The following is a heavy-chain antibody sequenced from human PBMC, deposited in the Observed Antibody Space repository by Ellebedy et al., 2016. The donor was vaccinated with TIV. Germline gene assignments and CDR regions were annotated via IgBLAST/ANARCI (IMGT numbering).Heavy chain of an antibody. V-gene: IGHV3-23*01. J-gene: IGHJ6*02. CDR2: ISGNGGST. CDR1: GFTFSSYA. Sequence: GESLKISCAASGFTFSSYAMSWVRQAPGKGLEWVSGISGNGGSTYYADSVKGRFTISRDNSKNPLYLQMNSLRAEDTAVYYCAKVGIMIVMGYGMDVWGQGTTVTVSS. CDR3: AKVGIMIVMGYGMDV. D-gene: IGHD3-22*01.